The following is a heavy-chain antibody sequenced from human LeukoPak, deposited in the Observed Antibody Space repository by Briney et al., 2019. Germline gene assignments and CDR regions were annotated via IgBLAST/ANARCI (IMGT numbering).Heavy chain of an antibody. V-gene: IGHV1-2*02. Sequence: ASVKVSCKASGYTFTGYFMHWVRQAPGQGLEWMGWINPNSGGTNYAQKFQGRVTMTRDTSISTAYMELSRLRSDDTAVYYCARDCGGDCFGHFDYWGQGTLVTVSS. D-gene: IGHD2-21*01. CDR2: INPNSGGT. CDR1: GYTFTGYF. CDR3: ARDCGGDCFGHFDY. J-gene: IGHJ4*02.